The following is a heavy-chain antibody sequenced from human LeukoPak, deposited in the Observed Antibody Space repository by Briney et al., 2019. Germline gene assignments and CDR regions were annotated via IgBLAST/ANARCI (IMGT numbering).Heavy chain of an antibody. CDR3: ARAISGSDAFDI. V-gene: IGHV4-59*01. CDR1: GGSISSYY. J-gene: IGHJ3*02. D-gene: IGHD3-10*01. Sequence: SETLSLTCTVSGGSISSYYWSWIRQPPGKGLEWIGYIYYSGSTNYNPSLKSRVTISVDTSKNQFSLKLSSVTAADTAVYYCARAISGSDAFDIWGQGTMVTASS. CDR2: IYYSGST.